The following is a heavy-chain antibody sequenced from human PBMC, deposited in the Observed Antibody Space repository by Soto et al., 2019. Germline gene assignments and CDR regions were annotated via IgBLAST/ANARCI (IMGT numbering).Heavy chain of an antibody. V-gene: IGHV4-39*01. J-gene: IGHJ4*02. Sequence: SETLSLTCTVSGGSISSSSYYWGWIRQPPGKGLEWIGSIYYSGSTYYNPSLKSRVTISVDTSKNQFSLKLSSVTAADTAVYYCARSDIVATGLQDYWGQGTLVTVSS. CDR1: GGSISSSSYY. CDR3: ARSDIVATGLQDY. CDR2: IYYSGST. D-gene: IGHD5-12*01.